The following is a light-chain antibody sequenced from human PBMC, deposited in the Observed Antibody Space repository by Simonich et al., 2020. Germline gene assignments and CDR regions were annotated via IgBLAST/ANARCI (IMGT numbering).Light chain of an antibody. CDR2: DFR. Sequence: QSALTQPASVSGSPGQSITISCTGTSSDVGSYNLVSWYQQHPGKAPKLMIYDFRNRPAGVSNRFSGAKAGNTASLTISGLQAEDEADYYCSSYTSSSTVVFGGGTKLTVL. J-gene: IGLJ2*01. CDR3: SSYTSSSTVV. CDR1: SSDVGSYNL. V-gene: IGLV2-14*02.